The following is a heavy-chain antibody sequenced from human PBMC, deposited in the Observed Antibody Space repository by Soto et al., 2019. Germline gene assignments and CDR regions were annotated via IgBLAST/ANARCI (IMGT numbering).Heavy chain of an antibody. J-gene: IGHJ3*02. Sequence: PSETLSLTCTVSGVSISSYYWILIRQPPGKGLEWIGYIYYSGSTNYNPSLKSRVTISVDTSKNQFSLKLSSVTAADTAVYYCARAGGHSYGSRDAFDIWGQGTMVTVSS. CDR2: IYYSGST. V-gene: IGHV4-59*01. D-gene: IGHD5-18*01. CDR1: GVSISSYY. CDR3: ARAGGHSYGSRDAFDI.